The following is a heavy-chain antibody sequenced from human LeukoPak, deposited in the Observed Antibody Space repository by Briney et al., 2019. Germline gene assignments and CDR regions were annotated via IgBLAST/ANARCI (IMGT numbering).Heavy chain of an antibody. Sequence: ASVKVSCKASGYTFTGYYMHWVRQPPGQGLEWMGRINPNSGGTNYAQKFQGRVTMTRDTSISTAYMELNKLRSDDTAVYYCAREIGYYYDSSGYYPDAFDIWGQGTMVTVSS. CDR1: GYTFTGYY. V-gene: IGHV1-2*06. J-gene: IGHJ3*02. CDR2: INPNSGGT. D-gene: IGHD3-22*01. CDR3: AREIGYYYDSSGYYPDAFDI.